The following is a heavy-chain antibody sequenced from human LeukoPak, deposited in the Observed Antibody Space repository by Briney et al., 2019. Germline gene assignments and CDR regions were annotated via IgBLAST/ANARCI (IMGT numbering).Heavy chain of an antibody. CDR3: ARDGITVTQNAFDI. D-gene: IGHD4-17*01. J-gene: IGHJ3*02. CDR1: GYTFRDYY. Sequence: ASVKVSCKASGYTFRDYYIHWVRQAPGQGLEWMGWINPNDGVKHSAQKFQDRVTMNRDTSISTAYMEVSSLTSDHTAVYYCARDGITVTQNAFDIWGQGTMVTVSS. CDR2: INPNDGVK. V-gene: IGHV1-2*02.